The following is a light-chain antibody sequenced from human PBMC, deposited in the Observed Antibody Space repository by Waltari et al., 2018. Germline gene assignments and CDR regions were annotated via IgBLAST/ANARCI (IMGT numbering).Light chain of an antibody. CDR2: EAS. Sequence: DIQMTQSPSSLSASVGDRVTITCQASQDIRNYLNWYQQKPGKAPKLRIYEASNLETGVPSRFSGSGSGTDFTFTISSLQPEDISTYYCQQYDNLPFTFGGGTKVEIK. J-gene: IGKJ4*01. CDR1: QDIRNY. V-gene: IGKV1-33*01. CDR3: QQYDNLPFT.